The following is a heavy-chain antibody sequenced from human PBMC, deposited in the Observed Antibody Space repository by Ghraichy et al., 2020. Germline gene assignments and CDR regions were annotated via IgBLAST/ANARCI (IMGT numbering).Heavy chain of an antibody. J-gene: IGHJ1*01. V-gene: IGHV3-23*01. CDR1: GFTFSSYA. CDR3: AKLVGIAAAGSAEYFQH. Sequence: GGSLRLSCAASGFTFSSYAMSWVRQAPGKGLEWVSAISGSGGSTYYADSVKGRFTISRDNSKNTLYLQMNSLRAEDTAVYYCAKLVGIAAAGSAEYFQHWGQGTLVTVSS. CDR2: ISGSGGST. D-gene: IGHD6-13*01.